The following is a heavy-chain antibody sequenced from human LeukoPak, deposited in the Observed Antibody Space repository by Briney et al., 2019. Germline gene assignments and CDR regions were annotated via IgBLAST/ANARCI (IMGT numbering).Heavy chain of an antibody. CDR2: ISGSGGST. CDR1: GFTFSSYA. CDR3: VSGGSGSALYY. D-gene: IGHD3-10*01. V-gene: IGHV3-23*01. J-gene: IGHJ4*02. Sequence: PGGSLRLSCAASGFTFSSYAMSWVRQAPGKGLEWVSGISGSGGSTFYADSVKGRFTISRDNSKNTLYLQMNSLRAEDAAVYYCVSGGSGSALYYWGQGTLVTVSS.